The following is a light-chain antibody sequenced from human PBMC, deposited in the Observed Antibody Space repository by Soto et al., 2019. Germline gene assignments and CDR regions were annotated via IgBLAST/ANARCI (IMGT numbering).Light chain of an antibody. CDR3: SSYTSSSTLDV. J-gene: IGLJ1*01. V-gene: IGLV2-14*01. Sequence: QSVLTQPASVSGSPGQSITISCTGTSSDVGGYNYVSWYQQHPGKAPKLMIYEVSNWPSGVSNRFSGSKSGNTASLTISGLQAADEADYYCSSYTSSSTLDVFGTGTKLTVL. CDR1: SSDVGGYNY. CDR2: EVS.